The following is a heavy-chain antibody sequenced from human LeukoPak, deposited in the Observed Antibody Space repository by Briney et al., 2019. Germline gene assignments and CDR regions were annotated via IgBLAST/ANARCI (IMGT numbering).Heavy chain of an antibody. CDR3: ARLRLGELSLGFDP. CDR1: GYTFTSYG. Sequence: ASVKVSCKASGYTFTSYGISWARQAPGQGPEWMGWISPYNGDRRDALKFQDRVTMTTDTSTTTAYMELRSLRSDDTAVYYCARLRLGELSLGFDPWGQGTLVTVSS. D-gene: IGHD3-16*02. J-gene: IGHJ5*02. V-gene: IGHV1-18*01. CDR2: ISPYNGDR.